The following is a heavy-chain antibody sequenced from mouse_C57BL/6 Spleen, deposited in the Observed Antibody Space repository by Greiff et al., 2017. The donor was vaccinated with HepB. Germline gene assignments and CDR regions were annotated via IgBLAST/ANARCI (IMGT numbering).Heavy chain of an antibody. CDR1: GFTFSDYY. Sequence: EVKLVESGGGLVQPGGSLKLSCAASGFTFSDYYMYWVRQTPEKRLEWVAYISNGGGSTYYPDTVKGRFTISRDNAKNTLYLQMSRLKSEDTAMYYCARRGWLLRGDAMDYWGQGTSVTVSS. CDR2: ISNGGGST. CDR3: ARRGWLLRGDAMDY. J-gene: IGHJ4*01. V-gene: IGHV5-12*01. D-gene: IGHD2-3*01.